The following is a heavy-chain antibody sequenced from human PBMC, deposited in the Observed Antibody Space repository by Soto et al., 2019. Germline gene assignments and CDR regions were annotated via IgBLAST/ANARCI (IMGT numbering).Heavy chain of an antibody. Sequence: EVQLLESGGGLVQPGGSLRLSCAASGFTFSSYAMSWVRQAPGKGLEWVSAISGSGGSTYYADSVKGRFTISRDNSKNTLYLQMNSLRAEDTAVYYCAKDGGRGYSYGNYYYYYGMDVWGQGTTVTVSS. V-gene: IGHV3-23*01. CDR2: ISGSGGST. D-gene: IGHD5-18*01. CDR1: GFTFSSYA. CDR3: AKDGGRGYSYGNYYYYYGMDV. J-gene: IGHJ6*02.